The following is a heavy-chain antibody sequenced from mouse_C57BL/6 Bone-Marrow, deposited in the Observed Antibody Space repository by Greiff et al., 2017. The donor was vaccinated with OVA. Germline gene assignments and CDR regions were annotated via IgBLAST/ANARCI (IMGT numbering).Heavy chain of an antibody. CDR3: ARGSGNAMDY. CDR1: GFTFSDYY. CDR2: INYDGSST. D-gene: IGHD3-2*02. J-gene: IGHJ4*01. Sequence: EVQLVESEAGLVQPGSSMKLSCTASGFTFSDYYMAWVRQVPEQGLEWVANINYDGSSTYYLDSLKGRFIISGDNASNILYLQMSSLTSEDTATYYCARGSGNAMDYWGQGTSVTVSS. V-gene: IGHV5-16*01.